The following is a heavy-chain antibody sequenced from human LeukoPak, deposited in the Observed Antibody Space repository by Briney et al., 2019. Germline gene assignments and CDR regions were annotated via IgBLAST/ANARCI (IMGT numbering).Heavy chain of an antibody. CDR3: ARALWCGPFRCYYYDSSGYEPYYYGMDV. V-gene: IGHV5-51*01. J-gene: IGHJ6*02. D-gene: IGHD3-22*01. CDR1: GYTFTTYY. Sequence: GESLKISCKGSGYTFTTYYIAWVRQMPGKGLEWMGIIYPGDSDTRYSPSFQGQVTISADKSISTAYLQWSSLKASDTAMYYCARALWCGPFRCYYYDSSGYEPYYYGMDVWGQGTTVTVSS. CDR2: IYPGDSDT.